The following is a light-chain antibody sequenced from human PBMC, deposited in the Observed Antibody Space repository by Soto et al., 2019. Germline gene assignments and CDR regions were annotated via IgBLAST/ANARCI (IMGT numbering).Light chain of an antibody. Sequence: QSVLTQTASVSGSPGQSITISCTGTSSDVGSYDYVSWYQHHAGKAPKLMIYEVSIRPSGVSNRFSASKSGNTASLTISGLQAEDEADYYCTSYAGNNNFVFGTGTKVTVL. CDR1: SSDVGSYDY. CDR3: TSYAGNNNFV. V-gene: IGLV2-14*01. J-gene: IGLJ1*01. CDR2: EVS.